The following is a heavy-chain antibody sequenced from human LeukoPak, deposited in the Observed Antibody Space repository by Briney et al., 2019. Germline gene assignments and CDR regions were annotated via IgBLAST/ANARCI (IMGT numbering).Heavy chain of an antibody. J-gene: IGHJ4*02. CDR3: ARDQRDVTDY. CDR2: INTGNGNT. V-gene: IGHV1-3*04. CDR1: GYTFTSYT. Sequence: ASVKVSCKASGYTFTSYTIHWVRQAPGQRLEWMGWINTGNGNTRYSQKFQGRVTMTTDTSTGTAYMELRSLRSDDTAVYYCARDQRDVTDYWGQGTLVTVSS. D-gene: IGHD3-16*01.